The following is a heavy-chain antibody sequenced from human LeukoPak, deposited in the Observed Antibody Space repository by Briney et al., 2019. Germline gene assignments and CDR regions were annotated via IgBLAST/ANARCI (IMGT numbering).Heavy chain of an antibody. CDR2: IWYDGRNK. J-gene: IGHJ6*02. V-gene: IGHV3-33*01. CDR1: GLPFSSYG. D-gene: IGHD2-21*01. Sequence: GRSLRLSCAASGLPFSSYGMHWVRQAPGKGLEWVALIWYDGRNKYYADSVRGRFTISRDNSKNTVYVQMNSLRAEDTAVYYCATHSDYGLDVWGQGTTVTVSS. CDR3: ATHSDYGLDV.